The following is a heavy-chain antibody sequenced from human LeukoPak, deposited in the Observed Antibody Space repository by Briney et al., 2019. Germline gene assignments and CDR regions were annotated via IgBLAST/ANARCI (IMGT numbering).Heavy chain of an antibody. D-gene: IGHD4-17*01. CDR1: GGTFSSYA. Sequence: SVKVSCKASGGTFSSYAISWVRQAPGQGLGWMGRIIPIFGTANYAQKFQGRVTITTDESTSTAYMELSSLRSEDTAVYYCARDTDGDYDGIDFAFDIWGQGTMVTVSS. CDR3: ARDTDGDYDGIDFAFDI. CDR2: IIPIFGTA. J-gene: IGHJ3*02. V-gene: IGHV1-69*05.